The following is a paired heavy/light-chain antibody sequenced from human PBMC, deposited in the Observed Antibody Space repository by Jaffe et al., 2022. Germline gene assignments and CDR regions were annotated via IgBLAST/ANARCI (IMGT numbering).Heavy chain of an antibody. J-gene: IGHJ4*02. CDR2: MNPNSGNT. V-gene: IGHV1-8*01. CDR3: ATLTPYYDFWSGPRRRYFDY. Sequence: QVQLVQSGAEVKKPGASVKVSCKASGYTFTSYDINWVRQATGQGLEWMGWMNPNSGNTGYAQKFQGRVTMTRNTSISTAYMELSSLRSEDTAVYYCATLTPYYDFWSGPRRRYFDYWGQGTLVTVSS. CDR1: GYTFTSYD. D-gene: IGHD3-3*01.
Light chain of an antibody. V-gene: IGLV1-47*01. CDR1: SSNIGSNY. CDR2: RNN. Sequence: QSVLTQPPSASGTPGQRVTISCSGSSSNIGSNYVYWYQQLPGTAPKLLIYRNNQRPSGVPDRFSGSKSGTSASLAISGLRSEDEADYYCAAWDDSRRGVFGGGTKLTVL. CDR3: AAWDDSRRGV. J-gene: IGLJ3*02.